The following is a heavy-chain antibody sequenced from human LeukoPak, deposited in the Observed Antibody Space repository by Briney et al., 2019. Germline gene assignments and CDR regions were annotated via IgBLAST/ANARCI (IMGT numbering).Heavy chain of an antibody. CDR1: GYTFTSYG. CDR2: ISAYNGNT. CDR3: SIVVVPAAIGGYWFDP. V-gene: IGHV1-18*01. D-gene: IGHD2-2*01. Sequence: ASVKVSCKASGYTFTSYGISWARQAPGQGLEWMGWISAYNGNTNYAQKLQGRVTMTTDTSTSTAYMELRSLRSDDTAVYYCSIVVVPAAIGGYWFDPWGQGTLVTVSS. J-gene: IGHJ5*02.